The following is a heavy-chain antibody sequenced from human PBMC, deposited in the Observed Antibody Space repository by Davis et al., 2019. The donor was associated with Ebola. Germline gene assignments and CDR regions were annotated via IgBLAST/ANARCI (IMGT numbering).Heavy chain of an antibody. Sequence: AASVKVSCKASGYTFIDYYIHWVRQAPGQGLEWMGWINPKSGGTKCAQKFQDWITMTRDTSITTAYVELSGLTSDDTAIYYCARAVSPTADYYMDAWGKGTAVTVSS. CDR1: GYTFIDYY. V-gene: IGHV1-2*04. CDR3: ARAVSPTADYYMDA. CDR2: INPKSGGT. J-gene: IGHJ6*03. D-gene: IGHD5/OR15-5a*01.